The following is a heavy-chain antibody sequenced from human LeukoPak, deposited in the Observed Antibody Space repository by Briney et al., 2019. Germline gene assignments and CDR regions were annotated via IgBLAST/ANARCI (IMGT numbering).Heavy chain of an antibody. J-gene: IGHJ4*02. CDR3: ARQPGVKGIAAAGRFDY. V-gene: IGHV4-59*08. Sequence: PSETLSLTCTVSGGSISSYYWSWIRQPPGKGLEWIGYIYYSGSTNYNPSLKSRVTISVDTSKNQSSLKLSSVTAADTAVYYCARQPGVKGIAAAGRFDYWGQGTLVTVSS. CDR1: GGSISSYY. CDR2: IYYSGST. D-gene: IGHD6-13*01.